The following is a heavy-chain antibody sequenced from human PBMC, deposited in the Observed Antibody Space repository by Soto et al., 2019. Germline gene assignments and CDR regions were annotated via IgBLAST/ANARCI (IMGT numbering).Heavy chain of an antibody. CDR3: ASCSMITFGGVIVDDAFDM. Sequence: EVQLVESGGGLIQPGGSLRLSCAASGFTVSSNYMSWVRQTPGKGLEWVSIIYSGGSSYYADSVKGRFTISRDNSKNTLYLQMTSLSAEDTAVYYCASCSMITFGGVIVDDAFDMWGQGTMVSVSS. J-gene: IGHJ3*02. CDR2: IYSGGSS. D-gene: IGHD3-16*02. V-gene: IGHV3-53*01. CDR1: GFTVSSNY.